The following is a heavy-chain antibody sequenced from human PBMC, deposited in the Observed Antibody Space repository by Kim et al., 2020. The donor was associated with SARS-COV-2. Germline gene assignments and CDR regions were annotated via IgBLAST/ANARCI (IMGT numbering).Heavy chain of an antibody. V-gene: IGHV4-31*03. CDR2: TYYSGST. Sequence: SETLSLTCTVSGGSISSGGYYWSWIRQHPGKGLEWIGYTYYSGSTYYNPSLKSRVTISVDTSKNQFSLKLSSVTAADTAVYYCARDRRRAAASGGYFDYWGQATLITDPS. J-gene: IGHJ4*02. CDR3: ARDRRRAAASGGYFDY. CDR1: GGSISSGGYY. D-gene: IGHD6-13*01.